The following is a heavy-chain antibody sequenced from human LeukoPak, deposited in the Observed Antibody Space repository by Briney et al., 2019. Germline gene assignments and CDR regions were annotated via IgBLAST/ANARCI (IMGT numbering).Heavy chain of an antibody. D-gene: IGHD6-13*01. CDR2: ISAYNGNT. CDR3: ARDWGGIEAAGRFDY. Sequence: ASVKVSCKASGYTFTSYGISWVRQAPGQGLEWMGWISAYNGNTNYAQKLQGRVTMTTDTSTSTAYMELRSLRSDDTAVYYCARDWGGIEAAGRFDYWGQGTLVTVSS. CDR1: GYTFTSYG. J-gene: IGHJ4*02. V-gene: IGHV1-18*01.